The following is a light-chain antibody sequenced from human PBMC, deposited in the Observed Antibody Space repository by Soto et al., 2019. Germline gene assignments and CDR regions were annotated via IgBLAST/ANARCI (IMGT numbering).Light chain of an antibody. CDR3: SSDTSSSTLV. Sequence: QSALTQPASVSGSPGQTITISCTGTSSDIGGYNYVSWYQQHPGKATKLMIYEVSHRPAGVSHRFSGSNSGNTASLTISGLQDEDEDYYCCSSDTSSSTLVFGGGTKLTVL. V-gene: IGLV2-14*01. CDR1: SSDIGGYNY. CDR2: EVS. J-gene: IGLJ3*02.